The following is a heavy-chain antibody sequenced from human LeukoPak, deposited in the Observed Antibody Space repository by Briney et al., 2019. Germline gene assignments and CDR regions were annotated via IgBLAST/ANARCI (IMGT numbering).Heavy chain of an antibody. CDR2: IYYSGST. Sequence: SETLSLTCTVSGGSISSSGSYWGWIRQPPGKGLEWIGSIYYSGSTYYNPSLRSRVTMPVDTSKNQFSLKLSSVTAADTAVYYCARVIWFGEFYFDYWGQGTLVTVSS. D-gene: IGHD3-10*01. CDR3: ARVIWFGEFYFDY. CDR1: GGSISSSGSY. J-gene: IGHJ4*02. V-gene: IGHV4-39*07.